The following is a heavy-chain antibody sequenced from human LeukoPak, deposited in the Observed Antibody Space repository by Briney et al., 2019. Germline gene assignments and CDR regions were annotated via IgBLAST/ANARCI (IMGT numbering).Heavy chain of an antibody. CDR1: GFTFSDYY. CDR3: ARVQTSGYSSGWYGP. CDR2: ISSSGSTI. Sequence: GGSLRLSCAASGFTFSDYYMSWIRQAPGKGLEWVSYISSSGSTIYYADSVKGRFTISRDNAKNSLYLQMNSLRAEDTAVYYCARVQTSGYSSGWYGPWGQGTLVTVSS. D-gene: IGHD6-19*01. V-gene: IGHV3-11*01. J-gene: IGHJ5*02.